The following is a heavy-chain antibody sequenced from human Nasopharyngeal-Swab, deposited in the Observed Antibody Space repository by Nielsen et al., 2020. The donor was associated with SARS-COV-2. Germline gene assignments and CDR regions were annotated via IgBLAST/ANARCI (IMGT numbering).Heavy chain of an antibody. D-gene: IGHD2-2*01. CDR1: GFTFSSYG. Sequence: GESLKISCAASGFTFSSYGMHWVRQAPGKGLEWVAVIWYDGSTKYYADSVKGRFTISRDNSKNTLYLQMNSLRAEDTAVYYCARGVPAAAFDYWGQGTLVTVSS. CDR2: IWYDGSTK. J-gene: IGHJ4*02. CDR3: ARGVPAAAFDY. V-gene: IGHV3-33*01.